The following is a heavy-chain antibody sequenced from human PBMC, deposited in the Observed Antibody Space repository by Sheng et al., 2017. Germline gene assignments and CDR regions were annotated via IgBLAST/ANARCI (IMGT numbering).Heavy chain of an antibody. CDR1: GFTFSSYE. J-gene: IGHJ4*02. CDR2: ISSSASTI. Sequence: EVQLVESGGGLAQPGGSLRLSCATSGFTFSSYEMNWVRQAPGKGLEWVSYISSSASTIYYADSVKGRFTISRDNAKNSLYLQMNSLRAEDTAVYYCARGLYYYDSSGRFDYWGQGTLVTVSS. CDR3: ARGLYYYDSSGRFDY. V-gene: IGHV3-48*03. D-gene: IGHD3-22*01.